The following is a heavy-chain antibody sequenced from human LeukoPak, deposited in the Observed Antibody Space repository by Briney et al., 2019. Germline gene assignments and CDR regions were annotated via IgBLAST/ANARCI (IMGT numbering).Heavy chain of an antibody. J-gene: IGHJ3*02. D-gene: IGHD2-21*01. CDR1: GGSISSSSYY. CDR2: IYYSGST. V-gene: IGHV4-39*01. CDR3: ARRRVVVIEDAFDI. Sequence: SETLSLTCTVSGGSISSSSYYWICLRQPPGKGREWIGSIYYSGSTYYNPSLKSRVTISIDTSKNQFSLRLSSVAAADTAVYYCARRRVVVIEDAFDIWGQGTMVTVSS.